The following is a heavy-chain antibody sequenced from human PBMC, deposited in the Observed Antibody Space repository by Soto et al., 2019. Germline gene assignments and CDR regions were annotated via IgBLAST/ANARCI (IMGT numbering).Heavy chain of an antibody. Sequence: QVQLVQSGAEVKKPGASVKVSCKASGYTFTSYGISWVRQAPGQGLEWMGWISAYNGNTNYAQKLQGRVTMTTDTSMSTAYMELRSLRSDDTAVYYCARSEYCSSTSCYPPGTFDIWGQGTMVTVSS. CDR1: GYTFTSYG. CDR3: ARSEYCSSTSCYPPGTFDI. CDR2: ISAYNGNT. V-gene: IGHV1-18*01. D-gene: IGHD2-2*01. J-gene: IGHJ3*02.